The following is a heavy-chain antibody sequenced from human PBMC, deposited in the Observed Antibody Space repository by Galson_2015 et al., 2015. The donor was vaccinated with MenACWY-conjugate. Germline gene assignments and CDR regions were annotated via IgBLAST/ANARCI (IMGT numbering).Heavy chain of an antibody. J-gene: IGHJ4*02. Sequence: SLRLSCAASGFTFSDHYMHWVRQAPGKGLEWVGLTRSDGNRYATAYAPSVKGRFTIFRDDSKNTAYLQMNSLKTEDKAVFYCTTGYCSSGTCFSFDYWGQETLVTVSS. CDR1: GFTFSDHY. CDR2: TRSDGNRYAT. CDR3: TTGYCSSGTCFSFDY. D-gene: IGHD2-15*01. V-gene: IGHV3-73*01.